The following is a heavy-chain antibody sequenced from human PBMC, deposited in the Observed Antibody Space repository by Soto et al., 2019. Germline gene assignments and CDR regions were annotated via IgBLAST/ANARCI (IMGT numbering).Heavy chain of an antibody. Sequence: PSETLSLTCAVYGGSFSGYYWSWIRQPPGKGLEWIGEINHSGSTNYNPSLKSRVTISVDTSKNQFSLKLSSVTAADTAVYYCARVSYILTGFDYWGQGTLVTVSS. CDR2: INHSGST. D-gene: IGHD3-9*01. J-gene: IGHJ4*02. CDR3: ARVSYILTGFDY. V-gene: IGHV4-34*01. CDR1: GGSFSGYY.